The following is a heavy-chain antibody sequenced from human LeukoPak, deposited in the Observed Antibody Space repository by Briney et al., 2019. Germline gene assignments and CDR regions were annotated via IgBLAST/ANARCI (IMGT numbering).Heavy chain of an antibody. CDR3: ARDSPQTHSGSYYRPTPTDY. CDR1: GFTFSSYA. Sequence: GGSLRLSCAASGFTFSSYAMPWVRQAPGKGLEWVAVISYDGSNKYYADSVKGRFTISRDNSKNTLYLQMNSLRAEDTAVYYCARDSPQTHSGSYYRPTPTDYWGQGTLVTVSS. CDR2: ISYDGSNK. V-gene: IGHV3-30-3*01. J-gene: IGHJ4*02. D-gene: IGHD1-26*01.